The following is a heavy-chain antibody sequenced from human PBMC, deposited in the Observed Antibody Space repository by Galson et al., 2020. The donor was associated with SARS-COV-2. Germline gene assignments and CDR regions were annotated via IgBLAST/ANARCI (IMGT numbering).Heavy chain of an antibody. D-gene: IGHD1-7*01. Sequence: SVKVSCKASGGTFSSYAISWVRQAPGQGLEWMGGIIPILVIANYAQKFQGRVTITADKSTSTAYMELSSLRSEDTAVYYCARDYNWNFGWFDAWGQGTLVTVSS. V-gene: IGHV1-69*10. CDR2: IIPILVIA. CDR3: ARDYNWNFGWFDA. J-gene: IGHJ5*02. CDR1: GGTFSSYA.